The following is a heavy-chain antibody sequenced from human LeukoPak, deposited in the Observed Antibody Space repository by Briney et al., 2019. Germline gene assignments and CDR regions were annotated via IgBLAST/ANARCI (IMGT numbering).Heavy chain of an antibody. CDR1: GYSFTSYW. Sequence: PGESLKISCKGCGYSFTSYWIGWVRQMPGKGLEWMGIIYPGDSDTRYSPSFQGQVTISADKSISTAYLQWSSLKASDTAMYYCARRRYCSSTSCPNDAFDIWGQGTMVTVSS. V-gene: IGHV5-51*01. D-gene: IGHD2-2*01. J-gene: IGHJ3*02. CDR3: ARRRYCSSTSCPNDAFDI. CDR2: IYPGDSDT.